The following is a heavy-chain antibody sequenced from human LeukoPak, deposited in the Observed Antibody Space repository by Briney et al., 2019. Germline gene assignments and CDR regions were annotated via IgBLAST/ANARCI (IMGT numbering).Heavy chain of an antibody. Sequence: SVKVSCKASGGTFSSYAISWVRQAPGQGLEWMGRIIPILGIANYAQKFQGRVTITADKSTSTAYMELSSLRSEDTAVYYCARDSRCCSGGSCYWDYWGQGTLVTVSS. CDR1: GGTFSSYA. V-gene: IGHV1-69*04. J-gene: IGHJ4*02. CDR3: ARDSRCCSGGSCYWDY. CDR2: IIPILGIA. D-gene: IGHD2-15*01.